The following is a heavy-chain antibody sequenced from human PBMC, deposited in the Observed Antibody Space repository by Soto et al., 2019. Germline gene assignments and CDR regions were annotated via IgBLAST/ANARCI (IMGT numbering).Heavy chain of an antibody. Sequence: EVQLVESGGGLVQPGGSLRLSCAASGFTFSRYWMHWVRQAPRKGLVWVSRINSDGSSTSYADSVKGRFTISRDNAKNTLYLQMNSLRAEDTAVYYCARVPRLQGAFDIWGQGTMVTVSS. V-gene: IGHV3-74*01. CDR3: ARVPRLQGAFDI. D-gene: IGHD4-4*01. CDR1: GFTFSRYW. CDR2: INSDGSST. J-gene: IGHJ3*02.